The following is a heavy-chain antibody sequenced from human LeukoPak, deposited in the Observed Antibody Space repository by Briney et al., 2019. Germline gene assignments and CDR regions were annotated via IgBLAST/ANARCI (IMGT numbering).Heavy chain of an antibody. CDR3: AREMATIGSWFDP. CDR2: INHSGST. Sequence: SETLSLTCAIYGGSFSGYYWSWIRQPPGKGLEWIGEINHSGSTNYNPSLKSRVTISVDTSKNQFSLKLSSVTAADTAVYYCAREMATIGSWFDPWGQGTLVTVSS. CDR1: GGSFSGYY. V-gene: IGHV4-34*01. J-gene: IGHJ5*02. D-gene: IGHD5-24*01.